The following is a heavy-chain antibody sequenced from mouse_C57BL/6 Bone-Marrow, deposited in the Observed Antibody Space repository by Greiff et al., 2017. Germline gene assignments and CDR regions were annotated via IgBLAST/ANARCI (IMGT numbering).Heavy chain of an antibody. V-gene: IGHV1-69*01. D-gene: IGHD2-4*01. CDR3: ARSGDYDENYYAMDY. CDR2: IDPSDSYT. CDR1: GYTFTSYW. Sequence: VQLQQPGAELVMPGASVKLSCKASGYTFTSYWMHWVKQRPGQGLEWIGEIDPSDSYTNYNQKFKGKSTLTVDKSSSTAYMQLSILTSEDSAVYYCARSGDYDENYYAMDYWGQGTSVTVSS. J-gene: IGHJ4*01.